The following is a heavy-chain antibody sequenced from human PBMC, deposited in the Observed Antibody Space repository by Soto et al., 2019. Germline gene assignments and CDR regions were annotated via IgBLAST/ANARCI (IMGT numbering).Heavy chain of an antibody. D-gene: IGHD2-2*01. J-gene: IGHJ6*03. CDR1: GFTFSSYG. CDR3: ARNPVVPAHYYYYMDV. Sequence: HPGGSLRLSCAASGFTFSSYGMHWVRQAPGKGLQWVALISYDGSNKYYADSVKGRFTISRDNSKNTLYLQMNSLRAEDTAVYYCARNPVVPAHYYYYMDVWGKGTTVTVSS. CDR2: ISYDGSNK. V-gene: IGHV3-30*03.